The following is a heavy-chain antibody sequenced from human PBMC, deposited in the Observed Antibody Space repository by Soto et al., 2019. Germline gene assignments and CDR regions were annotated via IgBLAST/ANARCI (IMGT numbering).Heavy chain of an antibody. J-gene: IGHJ4*02. CDR2: ISGSGGSS. CDR3: AKNAITYYYDSSGYVDY. V-gene: IGHV3-23*01. Sequence: GGSLRLSCAASGFTFSIYAMSWVRQAPGKGLEWVSAISGSGGSSYYADSVKGRFTISRDNSKNTLYLQMNSLRAEDTAVYYCAKNAITYYYDSSGYVDYWGQGTLVTVSS. CDR1: GFTFSIYA. D-gene: IGHD3-22*01.